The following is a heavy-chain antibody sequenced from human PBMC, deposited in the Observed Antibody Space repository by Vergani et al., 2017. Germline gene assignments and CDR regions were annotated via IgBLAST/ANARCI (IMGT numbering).Heavy chain of an antibody. CDR1: GFTFSSYA. V-gene: IGHV3-23*01. D-gene: IGHD3-16*01. Sequence: EVQLLESGGGLVQPGGSLRLSCAASGFTFSSYAMSWVRQAPGKGLEWVSAISGSGGSTYYADSVKGRFTISRDNSKNTLYLQMNSLRAEDTAVYYCAKGDYDYVWGSYLWYYFDYWGQGTLVTVSS. CDR3: AKGDYDYVWGSYLWYYFDY. CDR2: ISGSGGST. J-gene: IGHJ4*02.